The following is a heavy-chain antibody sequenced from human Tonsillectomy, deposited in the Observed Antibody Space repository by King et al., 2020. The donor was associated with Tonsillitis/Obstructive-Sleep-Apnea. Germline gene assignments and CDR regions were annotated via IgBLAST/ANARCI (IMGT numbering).Heavy chain of an antibody. CDR2: ISYDGSNK. CDR1: GFTFSSYA. J-gene: IGHJ4*02. D-gene: IGHD2-15*01. CDR3: ARDYCSGGSCYHDY. V-gene: IGHV3-30*01. Sequence: VQLVESGGGVVQPGRSLRLSCAASGFTFSSYAVHWVRQAPGKGLEWVALISYDGSNKYFADSVKGRFTFSRDNSKNTLYLQMNSLGAEEAAVYYWARDYCSGGSCYHDYWGQGTLVTVSS.